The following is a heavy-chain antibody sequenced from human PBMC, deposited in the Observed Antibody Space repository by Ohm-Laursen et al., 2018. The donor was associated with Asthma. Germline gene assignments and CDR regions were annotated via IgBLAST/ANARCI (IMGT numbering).Heavy chain of an antibody. CDR1: GGSISGSSYF. CDR2: IYYSGNT. Sequence: SDTLSLTCPVPGGSISGSSYFWGWIRQPPGKGLEWIGGIYYSGNTYYNPSLKSRVTISVDTSKNQFPLKLSSVTAADTAVYYCARQRRDGFAYWGQGTLVTVSS. J-gene: IGHJ4*02. V-gene: IGHV4-39*01. CDR3: ARQRRDGFAY. D-gene: IGHD5-24*01.